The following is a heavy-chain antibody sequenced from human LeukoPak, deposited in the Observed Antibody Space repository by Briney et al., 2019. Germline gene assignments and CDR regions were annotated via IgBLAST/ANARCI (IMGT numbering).Heavy chain of an antibody. CDR3: ARLGDCSSTSCYSALDY. J-gene: IGHJ4*02. CDR2: IYHSGST. CDR1: GYSISSGYY. V-gene: IGHV4-38-2*01. D-gene: IGHD2-2*01. Sequence: SGTLSLTCAVSGYSISSGYYWGWIRQPPGKGLEWIGSIYHSGSTYYNPSLKSRVTISVDTSKNQFSLKLSSVTAADTAVYYCARLGDCSSTSCYSALDYWGQGTLVTVSS.